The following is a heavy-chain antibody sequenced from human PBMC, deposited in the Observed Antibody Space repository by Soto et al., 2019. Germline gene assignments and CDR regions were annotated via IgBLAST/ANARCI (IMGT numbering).Heavy chain of an antibody. CDR3: ARGWGSGVFDY. D-gene: IGHD6-19*01. V-gene: IGHV4-34*01. CDR2: INHSGRT. J-gene: IGHJ4*02. CDR1: GGSFSGYF. Sequence: QVQLQQWGAGLLKPSETLSLTCAVYGGSFSGYFWNWIRQPPGKGLEWLGEINHSGRTNYNPSLKSRVTISVDTSKNPFSLKLSSVTAAETAVYYCARGWGSGVFDYWGQGTLVTVSS.